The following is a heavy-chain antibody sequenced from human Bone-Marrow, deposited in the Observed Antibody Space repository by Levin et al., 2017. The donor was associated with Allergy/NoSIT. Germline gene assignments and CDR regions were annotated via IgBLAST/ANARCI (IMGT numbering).Heavy chain of an antibody. D-gene: IGHD5-24*01. CDR1: GFTFSSYA. Sequence: LSLTCAASGFTFSSYAMSWVRQAPGKGLEWISGISAGGGNTYYADSVKGRFTVSRDNPKDTVYLQMSSLRAEDTAVYYCAKGDGYNRYYLDYWGQGTLVTVSS. CDR2: ISAGGGNT. CDR3: AKGDGYNRYYLDY. J-gene: IGHJ4*02. V-gene: IGHV3-23*01.